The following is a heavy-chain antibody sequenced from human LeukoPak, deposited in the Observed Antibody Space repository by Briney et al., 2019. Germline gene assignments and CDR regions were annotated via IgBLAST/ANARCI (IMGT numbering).Heavy chain of an antibody. CDR3: ARAYYYDSWNYYNPTSSFDY. J-gene: IGHJ4*02. CDR1: GFTFSNYW. D-gene: IGHD3-10*01. Sequence: GGSLRLSCAASGFTFSNYWMSWVRQSPGKGLEWLANIKEDGSEKFYVDSVKGRFTISRDNAKNSLSLQLNSLSAEDTAVYYCARAYYYDSWNYYNPTSSFDYWGQGTLVTVSS. V-gene: IGHV3-7*04. CDR2: IKEDGSEK.